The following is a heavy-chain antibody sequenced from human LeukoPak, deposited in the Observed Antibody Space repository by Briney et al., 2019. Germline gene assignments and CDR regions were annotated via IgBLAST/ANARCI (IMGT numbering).Heavy chain of an antibody. J-gene: IGHJ6*02. CDR1: VGSTSSYY. CDR3: ARDRGIAARPGYYGMDV. V-gene: IGHV4-59*01. D-gene: IGHD6-6*01. CDR2: IFDGGGT. Sequence: SEALSLTPVVSVGSTSSYYWSGVRERPREGRGWGVYIFDGGGTTYNPSLKSRVPISVDTSKNQFSLKLSSVPAADTAVYYCARDRGIAARPGYYGMDVWGQGTTVTVSS.